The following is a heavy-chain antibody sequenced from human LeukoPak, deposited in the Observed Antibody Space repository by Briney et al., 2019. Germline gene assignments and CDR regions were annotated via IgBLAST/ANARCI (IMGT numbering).Heavy chain of an antibody. D-gene: IGHD2-2*01. V-gene: IGHV3-23*01. CDR2: ISGSGGST. CDR1: GFTFSTYA. Sequence: GGSLRLSCAASGFTFSTYAMSWVRQAPGKGLEWVSAISGSGGSTFYADSVKGRFTISRDNSKNTLYLQMNSLRAEDTAVYYCARAGYCSSTSCYQVGWFDPWGRGTLVTVSS. CDR3: ARAGYCSSTSCYQVGWFDP. J-gene: IGHJ5*02.